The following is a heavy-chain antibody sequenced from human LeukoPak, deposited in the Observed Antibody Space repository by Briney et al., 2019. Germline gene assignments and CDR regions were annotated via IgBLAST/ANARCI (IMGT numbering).Heavy chain of an antibody. V-gene: IGHV3-23*01. CDR2: ISGTGGFTTST. CDR3: VKDRRDAGNSALSWFDP. CDR1: GFTFSNYA. Sequence: GGSLRLSCAASGFTFSNYATTWVRQAPGKGLEWVSTISGTGGFTTSTYYADSVKGRFTISRDNSDNKLYLQMDGLRADDTAVYYCVKDRRDAGNSALSWFDPWGPGSLVTVSS. J-gene: IGHJ5*02. D-gene: IGHD4-23*01.